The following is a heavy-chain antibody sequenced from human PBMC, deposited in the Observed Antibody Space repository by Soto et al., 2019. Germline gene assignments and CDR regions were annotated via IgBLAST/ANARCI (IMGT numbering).Heavy chain of an antibody. Sequence: GESLKISCKGSGYSFTSYWIGWVRQMPGKGLEWMGIIYPGDSDTRYSPSFQGQVTISADKSISTAYLQWSSLKASDTAMYYCARHPTYYYDSSGYSIDYWGQGTLVTVSS. D-gene: IGHD3-22*01. CDR3: ARHPTYYYDSSGYSIDY. CDR1: GYSFTSYW. J-gene: IGHJ4*02. V-gene: IGHV5-51*01. CDR2: IYPGDSDT.